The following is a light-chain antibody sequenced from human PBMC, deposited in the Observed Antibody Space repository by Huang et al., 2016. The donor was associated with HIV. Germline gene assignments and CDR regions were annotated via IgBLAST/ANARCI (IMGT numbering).Light chain of an antibody. J-gene: IGKJ1*01. CDR1: QSVSSN. Sequence: EIVMTQSPATLSVSPGERATLSCRASQSVSSNLAWYQQKPGQAPRLLIYCASTRATGSPARFSGSGSGTEFTLTISSLQSEDFAVYYCQQYNNWPRTFGQGTKVEIK. CDR3: QQYNNWPRT. CDR2: CAS. V-gene: IGKV3-15*01.